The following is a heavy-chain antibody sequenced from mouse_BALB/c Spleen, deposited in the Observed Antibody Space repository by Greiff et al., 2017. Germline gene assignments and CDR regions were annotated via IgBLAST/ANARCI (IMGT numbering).Heavy chain of an antibody. Sequence: EVQLQQSGAELVRSGASVKLSCTASGFNIKDYYMHWVKQRPEQGLEWIGWIDPENGDTEYAPKFQGKATMTADTSSNTAYLQLSSLTSEDTAVYYCNGNYGDYWGQGTTLTVSS. J-gene: IGHJ2*01. CDR2: IDPENGDT. CDR1: GFNIKDYY. V-gene: IGHV14-4*02. CDR3: NGNYGDY.